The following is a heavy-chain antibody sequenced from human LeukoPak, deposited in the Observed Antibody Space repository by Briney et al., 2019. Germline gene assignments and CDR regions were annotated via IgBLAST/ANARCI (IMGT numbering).Heavy chain of an antibody. CDR1: GFTFSSYA. CDR2: ISGSGGST. V-gene: IGHV3-23*01. Sequence: GGSLRLSCAASGFTFSSYAMTWVRQAPGKGLEWVSAISGSGGSTYYADSVKGRFTISRGNAKNSLYLQMNSLRAEDTALYYCARDLYGSGSHDYWGQGTLVTVSS. CDR3: ARDLYGSGSHDY. J-gene: IGHJ4*02. D-gene: IGHD3-10*01.